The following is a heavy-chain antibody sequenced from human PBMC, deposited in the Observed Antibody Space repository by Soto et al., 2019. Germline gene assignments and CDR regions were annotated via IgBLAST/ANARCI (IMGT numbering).Heavy chain of an antibody. CDR2: INHSGST. CDR1: GGSFSGYY. Sequence: PSETLSLTCAVYGGSFSGYYWGWIRQPPGKGLEWIGEINHSGSTNYNPSLKSRVTISVDTSKNQFSLKLSSVTAADTAVYYCARGPPSWGCSTPFDYWGQGXLFTVSS. D-gene: IGHD3-10*02. J-gene: IGHJ4*02. V-gene: IGHV4-34*01. CDR3: ARGPPSWGCSTPFDY.